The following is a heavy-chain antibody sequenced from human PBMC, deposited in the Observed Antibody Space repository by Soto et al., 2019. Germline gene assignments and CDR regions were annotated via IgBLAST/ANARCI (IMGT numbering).Heavy chain of an antibody. V-gene: IGHV3-74*01. J-gene: IGHJ5*02. D-gene: IGHD2-2*01. CDR1: GLTFSSYW. Sequence: GGSLRLSCAASGLTFSSYWMHWVRQAPGKGLVWVSRIYSDGSTTSYADSVKGRFTISRDNAKNTLHLQMNTLRAEDTAVYYCVNFSPAGSWGQGTLVTVSS. CDR3: VNFSPAGS. CDR2: IYSDGSTT.